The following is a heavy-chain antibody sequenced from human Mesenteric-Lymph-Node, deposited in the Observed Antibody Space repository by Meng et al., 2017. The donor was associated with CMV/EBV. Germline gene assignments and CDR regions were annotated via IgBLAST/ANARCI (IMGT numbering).Heavy chain of an antibody. CDR2: IYYSGST. CDR3: ASPYCSSTSCYTRYYYGMDV. J-gene: IGHJ6*02. V-gene: IGHV4-59*01. CDR1: GGSISSYY. D-gene: IGHD2-2*02. Sequence: SETLSLTCTVSGGSISSYYWSWIRQPPGKGLEWIGYIYYSGSTNYNPSLKSRVTISVDTSKNQFSLKLSSVTAADTAVYYCASPYCSSTSCYTRYYYGMDVWGQGTTVTVSS.